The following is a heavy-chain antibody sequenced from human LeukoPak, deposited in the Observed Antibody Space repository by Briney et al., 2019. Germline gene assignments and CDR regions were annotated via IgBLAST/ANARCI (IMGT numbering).Heavy chain of an antibody. J-gene: IGHJ4*02. Sequence: SETLSLTCTVSGGSISSSSYYWGWIRQPPGKGLEWIGSIYYSGSTYYNPSLKSRVTIPVDTSKNQFSLKLSSVTAADTAVYYCARTEGGWYSFDYWGQGTLVTVSS. CDR1: GGSISSSSYY. CDR2: IYYSGST. V-gene: IGHV4-39*01. D-gene: IGHD6-19*01. CDR3: ARTEGGWYSFDY.